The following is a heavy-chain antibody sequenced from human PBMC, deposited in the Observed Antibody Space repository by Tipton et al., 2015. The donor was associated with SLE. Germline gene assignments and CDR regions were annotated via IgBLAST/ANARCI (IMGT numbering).Heavy chain of an antibody. Sequence: TLSLTCTVSGGSISSHYWSWIRQPPGKGLEWIGYIYYSGSTNYNPSLKSRVTISVDTSKNQFSLKLSSVTAADTAVYYCARVEVNDYGGVGAFDIWGQGTMVTVSS. J-gene: IGHJ3*02. D-gene: IGHD4-23*01. V-gene: IGHV4-59*11. CDR1: GGSISSHY. CDR2: IYYSGST. CDR3: ARVEVNDYGGVGAFDI.